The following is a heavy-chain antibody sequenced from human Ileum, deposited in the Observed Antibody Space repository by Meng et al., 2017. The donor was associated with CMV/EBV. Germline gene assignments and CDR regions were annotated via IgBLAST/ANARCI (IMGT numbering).Heavy chain of an antibody. CDR1: GFSFSTRGVG. D-gene: IGHD3-16*01. CDR3: ARSLYYSSYYFDY. J-gene: IGHJ4*02. V-gene: IGHV2-5*02. CDR2: IYWDEDK. Sequence: QITLKESRPTLVKPTQTLTLTCTFSGFSFSTRGVGVGWIRQPPGKALEWLALIYWDEDKGYSPSLKRRLTITKDTSKNQVVLTMTNVDPVDTATYFCARSLYYSSYYFDYWGQGTLVTVSS.